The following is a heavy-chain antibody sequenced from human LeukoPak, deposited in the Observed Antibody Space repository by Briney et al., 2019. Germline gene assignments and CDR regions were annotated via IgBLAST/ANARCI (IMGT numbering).Heavy chain of an antibody. J-gene: IGHJ3*02. CDR1: GYTFTSYG. D-gene: IGHD3-9*01. Sequence: ASVKVSCKASGYTFTSYGISWVRQAPGQGLEWMGWISAYNGNTNYAQKLQGRATMTTDTSTSTAYMELRSLRSDDTAVYYCARVGPRYFDWLPDAFDIWGQGTMVTVSS. V-gene: IGHV1-18*01. CDR2: ISAYNGNT. CDR3: ARVGPRYFDWLPDAFDI.